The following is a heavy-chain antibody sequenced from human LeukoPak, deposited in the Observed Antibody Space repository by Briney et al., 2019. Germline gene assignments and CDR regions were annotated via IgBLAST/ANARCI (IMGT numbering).Heavy chain of an antibody. V-gene: IGHV3-7*01. J-gene: IGHJ4*02. CDR3: ARIGYSSSSTDY. Sequence: GGSLTLSCAVSGFTFSNYWMSWVRQAPGKGLEWVANINQDGSVKYYVDSVKGRFTVSRDNAKNSLFLQMNSLRAEDTGVYYCARIGYSSSSTDYWGQGTLAAVSS. D-gene: IGHD6-6*01. CDR2: INQDGSVK. CDR1: GFTFSNYW.